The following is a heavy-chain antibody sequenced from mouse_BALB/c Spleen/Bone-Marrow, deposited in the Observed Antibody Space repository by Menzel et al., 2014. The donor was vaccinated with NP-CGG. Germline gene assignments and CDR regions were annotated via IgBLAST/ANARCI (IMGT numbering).Heavy chain of an antibody. D-gene: IGHD1-1*01. V-gene: IGHV2-9*02. CDR3: ARGGSSRAWFAY. J-gene: IGHJ3*01. Sequence: VQLVESGPGLVAPPQSLSITCTVSEFSLTSYGVHWVRQPPGKGLEWLGVIWAGGSTNYNSALMSRLSVSKDNSKSQVFLKMNSLQTDDTAMYYCARGGSSRAWFAYWGQGTLVTVSA. CDR1: EFSLTSYG. CDR2: IWAGGST.